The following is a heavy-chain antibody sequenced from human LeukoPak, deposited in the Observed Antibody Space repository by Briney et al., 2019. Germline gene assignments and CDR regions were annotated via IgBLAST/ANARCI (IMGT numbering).Heavy chain of an antibody. J-gene: IGHJ6*03. Sequence: GESLKISCQGSGYSFSTYWIGWVRQMPGKGLEGMGFIYPGDSDTRYSPAFQGQVTISADKYISSAYLQWSSLKPSDTAVYYCAKVVELATLTGDSYTYSYHMDVWGKGTAVTVSS. CDR2: IYPGDSDT. D-gene: IGHD5-24*01. CDR3: AKVVELATLTGDSYTYSYHMDV. CDR1: GYSFSTYW. V-gene: IGHV5-51*01.